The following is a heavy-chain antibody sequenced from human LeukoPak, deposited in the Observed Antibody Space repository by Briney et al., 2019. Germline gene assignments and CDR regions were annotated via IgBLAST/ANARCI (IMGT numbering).Heavy chain of an antibody. V-gene: IGHV1-18*01. CDR3: ARGRYYDSSGYYLGY. CDR2: ISAYNGST. CDR1: GYTFTSYG. D-gene: IGHD3-22*01. J-gene: IGHJ4*02. Sequence: GASVTVSCKASGYTFTSYGISWVRQAPGQGLEWMGWISAYNGSTNYAQKLQGRVTMTTDTSTSTAYMELRSLRSDDTAVYYCARGRYYDSSGYYLGYWGQGTLVTVSS.